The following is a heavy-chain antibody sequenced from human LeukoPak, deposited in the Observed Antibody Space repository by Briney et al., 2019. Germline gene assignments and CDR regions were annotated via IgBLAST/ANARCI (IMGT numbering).Heavy chain of an antibody. CDR1: GGTFSSYA. V-gene: IGHV1-69*04. CDR2: IIPILGIA. Sequence: SVKVSCKASGGTFSSYAISWVRQAPGQGLEWMGRIIPILGIANYAQKFQGRVTITADKSTSTAYMELSSLRSEDTAVYYCARDSPPPLSRDGYTWQKPLDYWGQGTLVTVSS. D-gene: IGHD5-24*01. CDR3: ARDSPPPLSRDGYTWQKPLDY. J-gene: IGHJ4*02.